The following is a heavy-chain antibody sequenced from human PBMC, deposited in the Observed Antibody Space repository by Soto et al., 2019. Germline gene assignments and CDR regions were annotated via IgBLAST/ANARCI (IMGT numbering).Heavy chain of an antibody. CDR1: GYTFTSYG. V-gene: IGHV1-18*01. J-gene: IGHJ4*02. Sequence: ASVKVSCKASGYTFTSYGISWVRQAPGQGLEWMGWISAYNGNTNYAQKLQGRVTMTTDTSTSTAYMEPRSLRSEDTAVYYFARDPCITRCPYYWGQGTLVTVSS. CDR2: ISAYNGNT. CDR3: ARDPCITRCPYY. D-gene: IGHD2-2*01.